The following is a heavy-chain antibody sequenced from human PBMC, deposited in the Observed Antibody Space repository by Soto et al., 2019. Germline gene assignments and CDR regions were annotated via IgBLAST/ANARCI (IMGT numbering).Heavy chain of an antibody. D-gene: IGHD5-12*01. CDR2: IGADNGDT. CDR3: ARDWKVAEGFDP. CDR1: GYTFSTYG. Sequence: QVQLVQSGAEVKKPGASVKVSCKASGYTFSTYGFSWVRQAPGQGLEWMGWIGADNGDTNYAQNFQGRVTMTTDTYTTTSYMELSSLTSDDTAVYFCARDWKVAEGFDPWGQGTLVTVSS. J-gene: IGHJ5*02. V-gene: IGHV1-18*01.